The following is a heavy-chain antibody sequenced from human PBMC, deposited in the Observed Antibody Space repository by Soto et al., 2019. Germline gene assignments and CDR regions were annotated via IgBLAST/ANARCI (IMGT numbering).Heavy chain of an antibody. CDR3: AKDIYKSESSWPIYFDSY. Sequence: QPWGSLRLSCGASGFTFSSYGMHWVRQAPGKGLEWVAVISYDVSNKYYADSVKGRFTISRDNSKNTLYLQMNSLRAEDTAVYYCAKDIYKSESSWPIYFDSYWGQGTLVTVSS. J-gene: IGHJ4*02. CDR2: ISYDVSNK. D-gene: IGHD6-13*01. V-gene: IGHV3-30*18. CDR1: GFTFSSYG.